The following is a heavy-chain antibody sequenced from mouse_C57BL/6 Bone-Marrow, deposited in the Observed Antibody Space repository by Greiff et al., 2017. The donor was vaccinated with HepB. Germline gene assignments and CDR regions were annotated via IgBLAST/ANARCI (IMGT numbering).Heavy chain of an antibody. V-gene: IGHV1-82*01. Sequence: VQRVESGPELVKPGASVKISCKASGYAFSSSWMNWVKQRPGKGLEWIGRIYPGDGDTNYNGKFKGKATLTADKSSSTAYMQLSSLTSEDSAVYFCARGRLVTTHFDVWGTGTTVTVSS. J-gene: IGHJ1*03. CDR2: IYPGDGDT. CDR1: GYAFSSSW. D-gene: IGHD2-3*01. CDR3: ARGRLVTTHFDV.